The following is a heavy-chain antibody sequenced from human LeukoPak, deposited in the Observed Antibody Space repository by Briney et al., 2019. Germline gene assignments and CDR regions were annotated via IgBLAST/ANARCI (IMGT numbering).Heavy chain of an antibody. CDR1: GFTFSSYA. CDR3: AKDGIVVVPAAIRR. J-gene: IGHJ4*02. D-gene: IGHD2-2*02. V-gene: IGHV3-23*01. CDR2: ISGSGGST. Sequence: GGSLRLSXAASGFTFSSYAMSWVRQAPGKGLEWVSAISGSGGSTYYADSVKGRFTISRDNSKNTLYLQMNSLRAEDTAVYYCAKDGIVVVPAAIRRWGQGTLVTVSS.